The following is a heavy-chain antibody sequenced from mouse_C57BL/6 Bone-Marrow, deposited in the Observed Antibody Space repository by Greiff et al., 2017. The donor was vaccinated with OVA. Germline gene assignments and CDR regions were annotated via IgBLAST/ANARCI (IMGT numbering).Heavy chain of an antibody. V-gene: IGHV1-22*01. J-gene: IGHJ3*01. Sequence: VQLQQSGPELVKPGASVKMSCKASGYTFTDYNMHWVKQSHGKSLEWIGYINPNNGGTSYNQKFKGKATWTVNKSSSTAYLELRSLTSDDSAVYYFASPFYDYDAGFAYWGQGTLVTVSA. CDR3: ASPFYDYDAGFAY. CDR2: INPNNGGT. D-gene: IGHD2-4*01. CDR1: GYTFTDYN.